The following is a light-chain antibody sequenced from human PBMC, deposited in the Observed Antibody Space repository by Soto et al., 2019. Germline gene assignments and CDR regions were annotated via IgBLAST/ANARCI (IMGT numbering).Light chain of an antibody. Sequence: ENVLTQSPGTLSLSPGERATLSCRASQSVTNNFFAWYQQRPGQAPRLLIYGISNRATGIPDRFSGSGSGTDFTLTISRLEPEDFVVYYCQQYITLPHTFGQGTKVDIK. V-gene: IGKV3-20*01. CDR1: QSVTNNF. J-gene: IGKJ2*01. CDR2: GIS. CDR3: QQYITLPHT.